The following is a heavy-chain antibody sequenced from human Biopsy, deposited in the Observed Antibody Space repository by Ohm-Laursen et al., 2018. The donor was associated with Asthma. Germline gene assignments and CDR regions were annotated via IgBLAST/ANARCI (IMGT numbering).Heavy chain of an antibody. V-gene: IGHV3-30-3*01. CDR3: TRDVMEWYLPAFDF. CDR2: GGSYYDGGLK. D-gene: IGHD3-3*01. J-gene: IGHJ4*02. Sequence: SLRLSCAASGFTFRSYAMHWVRQAPGKGLEWVAVGGSYYDGGLKYYADSVNGRFTVSRDDSKNTLYLQMNSLRPDDMAVYYCTRDVMEWYLPAFDFWGQGTLVTVSS. CDR1: GFTFRSYA.